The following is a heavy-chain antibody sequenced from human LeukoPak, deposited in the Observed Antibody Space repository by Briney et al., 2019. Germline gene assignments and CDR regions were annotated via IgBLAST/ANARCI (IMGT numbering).Heavy chain of an antibody. CDR2: ISRTGDI. J-gene: IGHJ4*02. CDR1: GVAFSGCS. V-gene: IGHV3-21*05. D-gene: IGHD3-9*01. CDR3: ARDHDWGFDY. Sequence: GGSLRLSCAAPGVAFSGCSMNWGRQDRGKGFEWVSYISRTGDIYYADSVKGRFTISRDNAKTSLYLQMSSLRAEDTAVYYCARDHDWGFDYWGQGTLVTVSS.